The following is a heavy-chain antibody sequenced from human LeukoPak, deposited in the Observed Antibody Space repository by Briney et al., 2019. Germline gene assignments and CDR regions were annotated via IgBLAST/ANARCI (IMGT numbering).Heavy chain of an antibody. CDR2: IYPGDSDT. Sequence: GESLKISCKGSGYSFTSYWIGWVRQMPGKGLEWMGIIYPGDSDTRYSPSFQGQVTISADKSISTAYLQWGSLKASDTAMYYCARRYYGSGSYYNVDAFDIWGQGTMVTVSS. J-gene: IGHJ3*02. CDR1: GYSFTSYW. CDR3: ARRYYGSGSYYNVDAFDI. D-gene: IGHD3-10*01. V-gene: IGHV5-51*01.